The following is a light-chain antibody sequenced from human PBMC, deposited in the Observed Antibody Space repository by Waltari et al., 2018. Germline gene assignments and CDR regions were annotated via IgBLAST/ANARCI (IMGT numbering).Light chain of an antibody. Sequence: DVQMTQSPSTPSASVGDRVTITCRASQSISNSLAWYQHKPGKAPKLLIYKASSLESGVPSRFSGSGSGTEFTLTISSLQPDDFATYYCQQYNNYRTFGQGTTV. J-gene: IGKJ1*01. V-gene: IGKV1-5*03. CDR2: KAS. CDR3: QQYNNYRT. CDR1: QSISNS.